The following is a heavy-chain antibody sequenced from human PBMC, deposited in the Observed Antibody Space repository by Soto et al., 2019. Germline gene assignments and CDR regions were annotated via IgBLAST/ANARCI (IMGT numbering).Heavy chain of an antibody. J-gene: IGHJ4*02. V-gene: IGHV1-8*01. D-gene: IGHD3-10*01. CDR3: ASSGHYYGSGSYYNGDY. CDR2: MNPNSGNT. CDR1: GYTFTSYD. Sequence: ASVKVSCKASGYTFTSYDINWVRQATGQGLEWMGWMNPNSGNTGYAQKFQGRVTMTRNTSMSTAYMELSSLRSEDTAVYYCASSGHYYGSGSYYNGDYWGQGTLVTVSS.